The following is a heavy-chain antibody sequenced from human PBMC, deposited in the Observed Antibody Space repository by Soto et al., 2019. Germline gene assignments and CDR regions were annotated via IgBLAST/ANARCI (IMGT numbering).Heavy chain of an antibody. J-gene: IGHJ6*03. D-gene: IGHD3-22*01. CDR2: IYYSGST. CDR1: GGSISSSSYY. V-gene: IGHV4-39*01. Sequence: LSLTCTVSGGSISSSSYYWGWIRQPPGKGLEWIGSIYYSGSTYYNPSLKSRVTISVDTSKNQFSLKLSSVTAADTAVYYCSRLVSISSGSYYYYYYMDVWGKGTTVTVSS. CDR3: SRLVSISSGSYYYYYYMDV.